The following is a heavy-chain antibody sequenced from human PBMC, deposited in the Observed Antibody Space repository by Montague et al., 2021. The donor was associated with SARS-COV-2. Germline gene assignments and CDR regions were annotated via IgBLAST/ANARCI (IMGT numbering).Heavy chain of an antibody. V-gene: IGHV4-34*01. J-gene: IGHJ4*02. D-gene: IGHD3-22*01. CDR3: ARWDPQTLTVIYLRGKSAMDY. CDR1: GGSFSGCC. CDR2: INHRGTTNY. Sequence: SETLSLTCAVYGGSFSGCCWNWIRQPPEKGLEWIAEINHRGTTNYNYNPSLRSRVTISVDTSKNQFSLKLSSVTAADTAVYYCARWDPQTLTVIYLRGKSAMDYWGQGTLVTVSS.